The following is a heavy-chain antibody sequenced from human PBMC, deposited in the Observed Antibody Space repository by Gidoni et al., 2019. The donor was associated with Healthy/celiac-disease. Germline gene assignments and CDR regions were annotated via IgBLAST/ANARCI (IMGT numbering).Heavy chain of an antibody. J-gene: IGHJ4*02. V-gene: IGHV3-30-3*01. CDR1: GFTFSSYA. D-gene: IGHD6-13*01. Sequence: QVQLVESGGGVVQPGRSLRLSCAASGFTFSSYAMHWVRQAPGKGLEWVAVISYDGSNKYYADSVKGRFTISRDNSKNTLYLQMNSLRAEDTAVYYCARDLEGGGAAAASDYWGQGTLFTVSS. CDR3: ARDLEGGGAAAASDY. CDR2: ISYDGSNK.